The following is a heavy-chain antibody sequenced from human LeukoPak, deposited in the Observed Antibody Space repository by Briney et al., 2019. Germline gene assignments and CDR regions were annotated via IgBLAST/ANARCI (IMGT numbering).Heavy chain of an antibody. Sequence: SETLSLTCTVSGGSISSYYWSWIRQPPGKGLEWIGYIYYSGSTNYNPSLKSRVTISVDTSKNQFSLQLSSVTAADTAVYYCAREFGGGMDVWGQGTTVTVSS. CDR2: IYYSGST. CDR3: AREFGGGMDV. J-gene: IGHJ6*02. CDR1: GGSISSYY. V-gene: IGHV4-59*01. D-gene: IGHD3-10*01.